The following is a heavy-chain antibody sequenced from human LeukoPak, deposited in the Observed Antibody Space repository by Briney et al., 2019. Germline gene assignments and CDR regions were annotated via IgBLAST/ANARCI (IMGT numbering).Heavy chain of an antibody. Sequence: SVKVSCKASGGTFSSYAISWVRQAPGQGLEWMGGIIPIFGTANYAQKFQGRVTITTDESTSTAYMELSRLRSDDTAVYYCARAGYCSSTSCYPDYWGQGTLVTVSS. D-gene: IGHD2-2*01. CDR3: ARAGYCSSTSCYPDY. CDR2: IIPIFGTA. CDR1: GGTFSSYA. J-gene: IGHJ4*02. V-gene: IGHV1-69*05.